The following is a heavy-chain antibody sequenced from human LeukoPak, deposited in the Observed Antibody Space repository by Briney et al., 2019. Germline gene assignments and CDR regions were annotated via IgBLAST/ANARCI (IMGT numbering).Heavy chain of an antibody. CDR1: AGSFSGYY. Sequence: PSETLSLTCAVYAGSFSGYYWSWIRQPPGKGLEWIGEINHSGSTNYNPSLKSRVTISVDTSKNQFSLKLSSVTAADTAVYYCAIAYCGGDCYPNHWSFDLWGRGTLVTVSS. CDR2: INHSGST. CDR3: AIAYCGGDCYPNHWSFDL. D-gene: IGHD2-21*02. V-gene: IGHV4-34*01. J-gene: IGHJ2*01.